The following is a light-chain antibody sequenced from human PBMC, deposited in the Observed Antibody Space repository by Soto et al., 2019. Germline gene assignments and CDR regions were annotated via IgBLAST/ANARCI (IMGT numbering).Light chain of an antibody. CDR2: AAS. J-gene: IGKJ4*01. CDR3: QQSYSTPSLT. Sequence: IQMTQSPSSLSASVGDRVTISCRASQGIGNALGWYQQKPGKGPDLLIYAASNLRTGVPSRFSGSGSGTDFTLTISSLLPEDFATYFCQQSYSTPSLTFGGGTKVDIK. V-gene: IGKV1-39*01. CDR1: QGIGNA.